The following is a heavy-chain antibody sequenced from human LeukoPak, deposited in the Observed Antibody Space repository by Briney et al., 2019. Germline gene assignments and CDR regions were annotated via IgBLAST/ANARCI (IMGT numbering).Heavy chain of an antibody. CDR3: ARHHGP. CDR2: ISSSSSYI. CDR1: GFTFSSYS. V-gene: IGHV3-21*01. J-gene: IGHJ4*02. Sequence: GGSLRLSCAASGFTFSSYSMNWVRQAPGKGLEWVSSISSSSSYISYADSVKRGFTTSRANAKNSLYRQMNSLRAEDTAVYYCARHHGPWGQGTLVTVSS.